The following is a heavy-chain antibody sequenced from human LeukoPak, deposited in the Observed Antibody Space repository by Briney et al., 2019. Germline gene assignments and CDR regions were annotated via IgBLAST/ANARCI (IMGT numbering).Heavy chain of an antibody. D-gene: IGHD2-2*01. CDR2: INHSGST. V-gene: IGHV4-34*01. Sequence: SETLSLTCAVYGGSFSGYYWSWIRQPPGKRLEWIGEINHSGSTNYNPSLKSRVTISVDTSKNQFSLKLSSVTAADTAVYYCARGGSLIVVVPAAPYYYGMDVWGKGTTVTVSS. J-gene: IGHJ6*04. CDR1: GGSFSGYY. CDR3: ARGGSLIVVVPAAPYYYGMDV.